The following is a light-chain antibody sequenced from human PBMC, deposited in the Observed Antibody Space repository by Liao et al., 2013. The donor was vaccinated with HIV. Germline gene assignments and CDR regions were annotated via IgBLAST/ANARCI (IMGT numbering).Light chain of an antibody. CDR1: KLGDKY. J-gene: IGLJ3*02. Sequence: SYELTQPPSVSVSPGQTASITCSGDKLGDKYACWYQQKPGQSPVLVIYQDSKRPSGIPERFSGSSSGTTVTLTISGVQAEDEADYYCQSGDTSDKVFGGGTRLTVL. V-gene: IGLV3-1*01. CDR2: QDS. CDR3: QSGDTSDKV.